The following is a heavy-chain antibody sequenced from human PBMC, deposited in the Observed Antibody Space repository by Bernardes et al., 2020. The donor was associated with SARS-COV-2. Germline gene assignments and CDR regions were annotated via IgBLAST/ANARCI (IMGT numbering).Heavy chain of an antibody. CDR2: IRSKPKGYAT. CDR3: TGDYLY. D-gene: IGHD4-17*01. Sequence: GGSLRLSCSASRFNFSGSCIQWVRQRSGKGRERIGRIRSKPKGYATTYAASLKGRFVISRDDSRNTAYLQIHSLRIEDTAVYYCTGDYLYWDQGTLVSVSS. CDR1: RFNFSGSC. J-gene: IGHJ4*02. V-gene: IGHV3-73*01.